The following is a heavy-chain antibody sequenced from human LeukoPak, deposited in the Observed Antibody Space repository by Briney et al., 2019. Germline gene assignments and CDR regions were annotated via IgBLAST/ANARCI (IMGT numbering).Heavy chain of an antibody. Sequence: PGGSLRLSCAASGFTFDDYGTSWVRQAPGKGLEWVSGINWNGDSTGYADSVKGRFTISRDNAKNSLYLQMNSLRAEDTALYYFARDLGYMDVWGKGTTVTVSS. CDR3: ARDLGYMDV. V-gene: IGHV3-20*04. J-gene: IGHJ6*03. CDR2: INWNGDST. CDR1: GFTFDDYG.